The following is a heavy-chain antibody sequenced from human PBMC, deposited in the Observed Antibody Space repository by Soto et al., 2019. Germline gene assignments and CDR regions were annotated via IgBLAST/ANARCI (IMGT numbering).Heavy chain of an antibody. CDR2: INPNSGGT. CDR3: ARDLGSDFWSGYYSGLSWFDP. CDR1: GYTFTGYY. D-gene: IGHD3-3*01. J-gene: IGHJ5*02. Sequence: VSVKVSCKASGYTFTGYYMHWVRQAPGHGLEWMGWINPNSGGTNYSQKFQGWVTMTRDTSISTAYMELSRLRSDDTAVYYCARDLGSDFWSGYYSGLSWFDPWGQGTLVTVSS. V-gene: IGHV1-2*04.